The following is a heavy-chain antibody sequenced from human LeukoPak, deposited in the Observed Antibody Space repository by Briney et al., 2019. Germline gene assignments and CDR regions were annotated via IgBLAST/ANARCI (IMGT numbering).Heavy chain of an antibody. CDR2: ISSSGSTI. V-gene: IGHV3-48*04. Sequence: SGGSLRLSCAASGFTFSSYAMSWVRQAPGKGLEWVSYISSSGSTIYYADSVKGRFTISRDNAKNSLYLQMNSLRAEDTAVYYCARDQERYCSGGSCYQGNWFDPWGQGTLVTVSS. J-gene: IGHJ5*02. CDR1: GFTFSSYA. CDR3: ARDQERYCSGGSCYQGNWFDP. D-gene: IGHD2-15*01.